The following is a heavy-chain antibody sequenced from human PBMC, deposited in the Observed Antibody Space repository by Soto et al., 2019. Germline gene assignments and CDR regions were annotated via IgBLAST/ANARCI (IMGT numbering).Heavy chain of an antibody. D-gene: IGHD4-17*01. J-gene: IGHJ6*02. V-gene: IGHV1-3*01. Sequence: ASVKVSCKASGYTFTSYAIHWVHQAPGQRLEWMGCINAANGNTKYSQKFQGRVTITRDTSASTAYMELSSLRSEDTAVYYCARAHYDRDYYKYGMDVWGQGTTVTVSS. CDR2: INAANGNT. CDR1: GYTFTSYA. CDR3: ARAHYDRDYYKYGMDV.